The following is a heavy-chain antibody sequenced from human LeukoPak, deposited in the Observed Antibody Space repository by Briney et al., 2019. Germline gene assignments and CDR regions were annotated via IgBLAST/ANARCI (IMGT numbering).Heavy chain of an antibody. V-gene: IGHV3-11*01. D-gene: IGHD5-18*01. Sequence: PGGSLRLSCAAVGFTFSDYYMTWIRQAPGKGLEWLSYISSNGDSIYYADSVKGRFTVSRDNAKNSLYLQMHSLRAEDTAVYYCAREDLHSAMVDDFYSYYMDVWGKGTTVTVSS. CDR2: ISSNGDSI. J-gene: IGHJ6*03. CDR1: GFTFSDYY. CDR3: AREDLHSAMVDDFYSYYMDV.